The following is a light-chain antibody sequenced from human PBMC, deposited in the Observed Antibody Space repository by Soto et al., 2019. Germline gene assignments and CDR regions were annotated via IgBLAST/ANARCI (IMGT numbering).Light chain of an antibody. CDR1: QTISTY. CDR2: AAS. V-gene: IGKV1-39*01. Sequence: DIQMTQSPSSLSASVGDRVTITCRASQTISTYLNWYQQKPGKAPKVLIYAASNLQSGVPSRFSGSGSGTGFTLTISSLQPDDFATYYCQHYNSYSEAFGQGTKVDIK. CDR3: QHYNSYSEA. J-gene: IGKJ1*01.